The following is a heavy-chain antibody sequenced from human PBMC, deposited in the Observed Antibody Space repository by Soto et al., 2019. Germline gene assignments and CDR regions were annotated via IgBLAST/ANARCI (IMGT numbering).Heavy chain of an antibody. J-gene: IGHJ4*02. CDR1: GYTFSKYW. CDR3: ARQGGEYNTMSDY. CDR2: IYPGDSDA. D-gene: IGHD3-10*01. V-gene: IGHV5-51*01. Sequence: EVQLAQSGAEVKEPGESLKISCKGSGYTFSKYWIGWVRQTPGKGLEWMGMIYPGDSDARYSPSFEGLVTFSVDKSINTAYLQWNSLKASDTAMYYCARQGGEYNTMSDYWGQGTLVTVSS.